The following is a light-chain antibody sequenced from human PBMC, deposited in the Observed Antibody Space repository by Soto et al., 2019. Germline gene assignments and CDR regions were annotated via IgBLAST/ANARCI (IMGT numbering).Light chain of an antibody. CDR1: QSVSSNY. Sequence: EIVLTQSPGTLSLSPGERATLSCRASQSVSSNYLAWYQHRPGQAPRLLIYGASSRATGIPDRFSGSGSGTDFTLTISRLEPEDFAVYYCQQYATSPALTFGGGTNVEIK. CDR2: GAS. V-gene: IGKV3-20*01. CDR3: QQYATSPALT. J-gene: IGKJ4*01.